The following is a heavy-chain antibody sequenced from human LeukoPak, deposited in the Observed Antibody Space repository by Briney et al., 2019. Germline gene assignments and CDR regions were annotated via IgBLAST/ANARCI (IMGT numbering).Heavy chain of an antibody. Sequence: GASVKVSCKASGYTFTSYAMNWVRQAPGQGLGWMGWINTNTGNPTYAQGFTGRFVFSLDTSVSTAYLQISSLKAEDTAVYYCARDLGSSSLIGIGYYYYMDVWGKGTTVTVSS. CDR1: GYTFTSYA. CDR3: ARDLGSSSLIGIGYYYYMDV. V-gene: IGHV7-4-1*02. CDR2: INTNTGNP. J-gene: IGHJ6*03. D-gene: IGHD6-13*01.